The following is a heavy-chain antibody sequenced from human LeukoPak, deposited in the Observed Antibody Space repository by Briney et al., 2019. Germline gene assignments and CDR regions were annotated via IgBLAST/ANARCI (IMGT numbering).Heavy chain of an antibody. Sequence: GGSLRLSCTASGFTFSGYEMNWVRQAPGKGLEWVSYISSSGDIRSYADSVKGRFTISRDNSKNTLYLQMNSLRAEDTAVYYCAKRDPVGSSFDYWGQGTLVTVSS. CDR2: ISSSGDIR. CDR3: AKRDPVGSSFDY. CDR1: GFTFSGYE. J-gene: IGHJ4*02. D-gene: IGHD3-10*01. V-gene: IGHV3-48*03.